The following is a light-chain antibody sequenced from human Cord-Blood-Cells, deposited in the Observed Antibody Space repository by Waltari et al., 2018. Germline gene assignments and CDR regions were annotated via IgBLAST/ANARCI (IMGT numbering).Light chain of an antibody. Sequence: QSALTHPPPAPGSPGQSVTISCTGTSSDVGGHNYVSWYQQHPGKAPKIMSYEVSKRPSGVPDRFSGSKSGNTASLTVSGLQAEDEADYYCSSYAGSNNFVFGTGTKVTVL. J-gene: IGLJ1*01. CDR3: SSYAGSNNFV. V-gene: IGLV2-8*01. CDR1: SSDVGGHNY. CDR2: EVS.